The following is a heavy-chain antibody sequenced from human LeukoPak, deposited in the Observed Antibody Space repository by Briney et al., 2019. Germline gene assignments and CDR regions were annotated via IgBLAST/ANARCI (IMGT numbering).Heavy chain of an antibody. CDR1: GYSFTSYW. CDR2: IYPGDSDT. J-gene: IGHJ6*03. V-gene: IGHV5-51*01. Sequence: GESLKISCKGSGYSFTSYWIGWVRQMPGKGLEWMGIIYPGDSDTRYSPSFQGQVTISADKSISTAYLQWSSLKASDTAMYYCARHIGMVRGVEEKQTYYYYYMDVWGKGTTVTVSS. CDR3: ARHIGMVRGVEEKQTYYYYYMDV. D-gene: IGHD3-10*01.